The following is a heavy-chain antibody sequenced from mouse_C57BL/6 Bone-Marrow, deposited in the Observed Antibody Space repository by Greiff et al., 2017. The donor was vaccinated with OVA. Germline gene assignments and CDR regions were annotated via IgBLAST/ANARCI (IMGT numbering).Heavy chain of an antibody. J-gene: IGHJ4*01. CDR3: ARPHPYYYGSSYYAMDY. CDR2: ISNGGGST. D-gene: IGHD1-1*01. Sequence: EVKLVESGGGLVQPGGSLKLSCAASGFTFSDYYMYWVRQTPEKRLEWVAYISNGGGSTYYPDTVKGRFTISRDNAKNTLYLQMSRLKSEDTAMDYCARPHPYYYGSSYYAMDYWGQGTSVTVSS. V-gene: IGHV5-12*01. CDR1: GFTFSDYY.